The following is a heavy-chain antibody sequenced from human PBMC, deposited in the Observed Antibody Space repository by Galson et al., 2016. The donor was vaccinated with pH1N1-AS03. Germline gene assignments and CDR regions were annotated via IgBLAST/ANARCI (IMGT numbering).Heavy chain of an antibody. D-gene: IGHD4-17*01. CDR1: GFTFSSNW. J-gene: IGHJ4*02. CDR3: GSSDYGDPIEF. CDR2: IISDGRST. V-gene: IGHV3-74*01. Sequence: LRLSCAASGFTFSSNWMHWVRQAPGEGLVWVSRIISDGRSTSYADSVKGRFTVSRDNARNMLYLEMNSLRVEDTAIYYCGSSDYGDPIEFWGQGALVTVSS.